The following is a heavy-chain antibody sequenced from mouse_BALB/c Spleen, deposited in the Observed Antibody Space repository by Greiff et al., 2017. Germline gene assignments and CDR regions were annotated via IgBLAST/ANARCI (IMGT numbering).Heavy chain of an antibody. D-gene: IGHD1-2*01. CDR2: INPSSGYT. CDR3: ARSEVLRLRAMDY. CDR1: GYTFTSYT. J-gene: IGHJ4*01. V-gene: IGHV1-4*01. Sequence: QVQLQQSGAELARPGASVKMSCKASGYTFTSYTMHWVKQRPGQGLEWIGYINPSSGYTNYNQKFKDKATLTADKSSSTAYMQLSSLTSEDSAVYYCARSEVLRLRAMDYWGQGTSVTVSS.